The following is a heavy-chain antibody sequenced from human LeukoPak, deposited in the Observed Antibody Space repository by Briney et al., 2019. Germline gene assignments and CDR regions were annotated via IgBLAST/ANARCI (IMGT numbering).Heavy chain of an antibody. J-gene: IGHJ6*03. CDR1: GGSISSRSYY. V-gene: IGHV4-39*07. CDR2: IDYSGST. Sequence: SETLSLTCSLSGGSISSRSYYWGWIRQPPGKGLEWIGRIDYSGSTYYNPSLKSRVTISVDTSKIQFSLKLSSVTAADTAVYYCATALYCSSTSCNYYYMDVWGKGTTVTVSS. CDR3: ATALYCSSTSCNYYYMDV. D-gene: IGHD2-2*01.